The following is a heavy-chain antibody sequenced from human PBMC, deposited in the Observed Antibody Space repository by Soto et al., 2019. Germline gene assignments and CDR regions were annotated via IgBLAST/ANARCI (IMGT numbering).Heavy chain of an antibody. CDR3: TRETVAGITGLDY. CDR2: ISVSDAFI. V-gene: IGHV3-23*01. J-gene: IGHJ4*02. D-gene: IGHD1-20*01. Sequence: EVQLLESGGDLVQPGGSLRLSCAASGFNVGAFAVNWVRQAPGKGLEWVSGISVSDAFIYYADSVWGRFSISRDASENILYLQMNSLRVDDTALYYCTRETVAGITGLDYWGPGTLVTVSS. CDR1: GFNVGAFA.